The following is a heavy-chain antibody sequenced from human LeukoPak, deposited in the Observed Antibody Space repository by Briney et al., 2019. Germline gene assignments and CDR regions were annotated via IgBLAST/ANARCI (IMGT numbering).Heavy chain of an antibody. CDR2: INPNSGGT. CDR3: TFITMIVVDKSGAFDI. CDR1: GYTFTGYY. V-gene: IGHV1-2*02. Sequence: ASVKVSCKASGYTFTGYYMHWVRQAPGQGLEWMGWINPNSGGTNYAQKFQGRVTMTRDTSISTAYMELSRLRSDDTAVYYCTFITMIVVDKSGAFDIWGQGTMVTVSS. D-gene: IGHD3-22*01. J-gene: IGHJ3*02.